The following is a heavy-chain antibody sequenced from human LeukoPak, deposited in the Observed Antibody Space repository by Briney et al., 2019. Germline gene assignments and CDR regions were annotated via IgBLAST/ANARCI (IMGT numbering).Heavy chain of an antibody. V-gene: IGHV3-74*03. D-gene: IGHD3-10*01. CDR3: ARAQAGVPTDL. CDR2: VQSDGSGT. J-gene: IGHJ5*02. Sequence: GGSLRLSCAASGFTLTNYAMYWVRQAAGKGLVWVSPVQSDGSGTMYVDSVMGRFTISRDDAKNTLYLEMNSLTAEDTAVYYCARAQAGVPTDLWGQGRLVTVSS. CDR1: GFTLTNYA.